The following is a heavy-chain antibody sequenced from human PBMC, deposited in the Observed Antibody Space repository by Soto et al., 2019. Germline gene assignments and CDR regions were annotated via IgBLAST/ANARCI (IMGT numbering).Heavy chain of an antibody. V-gene: IGHV3-23*01. Sequence: EMQLLESGGGLVQPGGSLRLSCAASGFTFSSFAMNWVRQAPGKGLDWVSAISGSGGSTYSADSVKGRFTISRANAKNALDLRMSTLRAEDTAVYYCARGFSAGKGSAPDFRGPGALVSDSS. CDR2: ISGSGGST. D-gene: IGHD6-13*01. CDR1: GFTFSSFA. J-gene: IGHJ4*02. CDR3: ARGFSAGKGSAPDF.